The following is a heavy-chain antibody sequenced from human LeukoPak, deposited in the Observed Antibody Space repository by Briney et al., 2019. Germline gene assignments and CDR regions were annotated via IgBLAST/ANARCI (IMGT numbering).Heavy chain of an antibody. CDR1: GFTFNNYA. Sequence: GGSLRLSCAASGFTFNNYAMSWVRQAPGKGLEWVSAISDSGGTTYCADSVKGRFTISRDNSENTLFLQMNSLRAEDTAVYYCAKEPREYCSSTSCPNWFDSWGQGTLVTASS. J-gene: IGHJ5*01. CDR2: ISDSGGTT. D-gene: IGHD2-2*01. V-gene: IGHV3-23*01. CDR3: AKEPREYCSSTSCPNWFDS.